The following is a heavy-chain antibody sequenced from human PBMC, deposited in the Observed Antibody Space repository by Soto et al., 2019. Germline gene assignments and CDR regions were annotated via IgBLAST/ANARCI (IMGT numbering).Heavy chain of an antibody. CDR2: IDPSGGGT. CDR3: ARERYCSGGSCSSDYYSYGMDV. CDR1: GYTFTIYY. V-gene: IGHV1-46*01. Sequence: ASVKVSCKASGYTFTIYYMHWVRQAPGQGLEWMGIIDPSGGGTSYAQKFQGRLTMTRDTSTSTVYMELSSLRSEDSAVYYCARERYCSGGSCSSDYYSYGMDVWGQGTAVTVSS. D-gene: IGHD2-15*01. J-gene: IGHJ6*02.